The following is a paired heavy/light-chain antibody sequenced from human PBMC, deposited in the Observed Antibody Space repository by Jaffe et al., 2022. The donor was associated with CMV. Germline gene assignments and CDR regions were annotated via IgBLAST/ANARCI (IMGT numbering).Heavy chain of an antibody. CDR2: ISGSGGTT. J-gene: IGHJ4*02. CDR3: AKGSPSTVTTRYYFEY. CDR1: GFTFSSYA. V-gene: IGHV3-23*04. D-gene: IGHD4-17*01. Sequence: EVQLVESGGGLVQPGGSLRLSCAASGFTFSSYAMNWVRQAPGKGLEWVSAISGSGGTTYYADSVKGRFTISRDNSKNTLHLQMNSLRADDTAVYYCAKGSPSTVTTRYYFEYWGQGTLVTVSS.
Light chain of an antibody. CDR3: QQYYSTPPFT. CDR1: QVISNS. CDR2: AAS. V-gene: IGKV1-NL1*01. J-gene: IGKJ3*01. Sequence: DIQMTQSPSSLSASVGDRVTITCRASQVISNSLAWYQQKPGKAPKLLLYAASRLESGVPSRFSGSGSGTDYTLTISSLQPEDFATYFCQQYYSTPPFTFGPGTKVDIK.